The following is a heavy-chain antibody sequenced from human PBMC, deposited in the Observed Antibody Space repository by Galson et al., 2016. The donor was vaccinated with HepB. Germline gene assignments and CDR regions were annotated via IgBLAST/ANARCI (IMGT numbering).Heavy chain of an antibody. CDR1: GFTFSRYE. D-gene: IGHD3-10*01. J-gene: IGHJ3*01. Sequence: LRLSCAASGFTFSRYEMNWLRQAPGKGLEWVAYISNDGSKRYFADSVKGRFTISRDNSKNTLFLHMSSLRAEDTAVYYCAKRDLLWFGDPNAFDVWGQGTMVTVSS. CDR2: ISNDGSKR. CDR3: AKRDLLWFGDPNAFDV. V-gene: IGHV3-30*18.